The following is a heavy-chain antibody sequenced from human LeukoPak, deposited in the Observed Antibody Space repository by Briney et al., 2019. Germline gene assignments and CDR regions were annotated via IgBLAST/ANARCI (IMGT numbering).Heavy chain of an antibody. Sequence: KPSETLSLTCAVYGGSFSGYYWSWIRQPPGKGLEWIGEINHSGSTNYNPSLKSRVTISVDTSKNQFSLKLSSVTAADTAVYYCATLQDTVRRPYYYGMDVWGQGTTVTVSS. D-gene: IGHD4-11*01. CDR2: INHSGST. CDR1: GGSFSGYY. V-gene: IGHV4-34*01. CDR3: ATLQDTVRRPYYYGMDV. J-gene: IGHJ6*02.